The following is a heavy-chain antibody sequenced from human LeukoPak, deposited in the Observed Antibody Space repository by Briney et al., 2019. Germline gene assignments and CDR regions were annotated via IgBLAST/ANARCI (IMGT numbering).Heavy chain of an antibody. CDR1: GFTFSNYW. Sequence: PGGSLRLSCAASGFTFSNYWMTWVRQAPGKGLKWVANINQDASEKCYVDSVTGRFTISRDNAKNSLYLQMNSPRAEDTAVYYCARGDSSGSIFDYWGQGTLVIVSS. D-gene: IGHD3-22*01. V-gene: IGHV3-7*01. CDR3: ARGDSSGSIFDY. J-gene: IGHJ4*02. CDR2: INQDASEK.